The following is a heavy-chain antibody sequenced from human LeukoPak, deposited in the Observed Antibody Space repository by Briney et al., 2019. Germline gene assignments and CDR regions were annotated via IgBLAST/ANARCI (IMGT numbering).Heavy chain of an antibody. Sequence: GGSLRLSCAASGFTFSSYAMSWVRQAPGQRMEWVSAISGSGGKTYYADSVKGRFTISRDNSKNTLYLQMNSLRAEDTAVYYCAKGRKWELPFDYWGQGTLVTVSS. D-gene: IGHD1-26*01. CDR3: AKGRKWELPFDY. V-gene: IGHV3-23*01. J-gene: IGHJ4*02. CDR2: ISGSGGKT. CDR1: GFTFSSYA.